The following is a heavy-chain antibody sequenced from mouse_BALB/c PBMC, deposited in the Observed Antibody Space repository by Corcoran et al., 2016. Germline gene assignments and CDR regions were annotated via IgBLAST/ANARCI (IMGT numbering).Heavy chain of an antibody. V-gene: IGHV1-9*01. CDR1: GYTFSSYW. CDR2: ILPGSGST. J-gene: IGHJ2*01. CDR3: APWGVYFDY. Sequence: QVQLQQSGAELMKPGASVKISCKATGYTFSSYWIEWVKQRPGHGLEWIGEILPGSGSTNYNEKFKGKATFTADTSSNTAYMQLSSLTSKDSAVYYCAPWGVYFDYWGQGTTLTVSS.